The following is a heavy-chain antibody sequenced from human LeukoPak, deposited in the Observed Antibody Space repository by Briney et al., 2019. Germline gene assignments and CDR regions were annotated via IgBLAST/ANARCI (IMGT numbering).Heavy chain of an antibody. J-gene: IGHJ4*02. CDR1: GGSFSGYY. CDR3: ARTKFGGIDYFDY. Sequence: PSETLSLTCAVDGGSFSGYYWSWIRQPPGKGLEWIGEINHSGSTNYNPSLKSLVTIAVDTSKNQFSLKLSFVTAADTAVYYCARTKFGGIDYFDYWGQGTLVTVSS. CDR2: INHSGST. V-gene: IGHV4-34*01. D-gene: IGHD3-16*01.